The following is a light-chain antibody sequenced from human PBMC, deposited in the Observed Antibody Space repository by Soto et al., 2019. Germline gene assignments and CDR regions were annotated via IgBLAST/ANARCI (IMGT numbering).Light chain of an antibody. Sequence: QSVLTQPASVSGSPGQSITISCTGTSSDVGGYNYVSWYQQHPGKAPKLMIYEVSNRPSRVSNRFSGSKSGNTASLTISGLQAEDEADYYCSSYTSSSTWVFGGGTKLTVL. V-gene: IGLV2-14*01. CDR2: EVS. J-gene: IGLJ3*02. CDR3: SSYTSSSTWV. CDR1: SSDVGGYNY.